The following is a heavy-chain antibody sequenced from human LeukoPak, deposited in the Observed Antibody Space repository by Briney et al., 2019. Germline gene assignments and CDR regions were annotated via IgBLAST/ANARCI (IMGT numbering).Heavy chain of an antibody. V-gene: IGHV4-34*01. D-gene: IGHD4-23*01. CDR2: INHSGST. CDR1: GGSFSGYY. CDR3: ARVDYGGNSGDY. J-gene: IGHJ4*02. Sequence: SETLSLTCAVYGGSFSGYYWSWIRQPPGKGLEWIGEINHSGSTNYNPSLKSRVTISVDTSKNQFSLKLSSVTAADTAVYYCARVDYGGNSGDYWGQGTLVTASS.